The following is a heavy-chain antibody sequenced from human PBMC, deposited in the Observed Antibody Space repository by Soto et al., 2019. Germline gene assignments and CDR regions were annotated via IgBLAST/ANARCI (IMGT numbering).Heavy chain of an antibody. Sequence: QVQLVESGGGVVQPGRSLRLSCAASGFTFSSYAMHWVRQAPGKGLEWVAVISYDGSNKYYADSVKGRFTIARDNPKNTLYLQMNSLRAEDTDEYYCARDRAYRSSWLVLYWGHGTLVSVSS. CDR3: ARDRAYRSSWLVLY. D-gene: IGHD6-13*01. V-gene: IGHV3-30-3*01. CDR1: GFTFSSYA. J-gene: IGHJ4*01. CDR2: ISYDGSNK.